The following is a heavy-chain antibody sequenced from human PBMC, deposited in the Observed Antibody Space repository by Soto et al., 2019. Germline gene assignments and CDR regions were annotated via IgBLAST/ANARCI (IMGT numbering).Heavy chain of an antibody. V-gene: IGHV3-23*01. CDR1: GFTFSNYA. CDR2: IGGSGST. Sequence: EVQLLESGGGLVQPGGSLRLSCAASGFTFSNYAMSWVRQAPGKGLEWVSTIGGSGSTYYTDSVKGRFTISRDNSKNTVYLQMTSLRAEDTAVYSCAKRAGATLKYCDYWGQGTMVTVAA. J-gene: IGHJ4*02. CDR3: AKRAGATLKYCDY. D-gene: IGHD2-15*01.